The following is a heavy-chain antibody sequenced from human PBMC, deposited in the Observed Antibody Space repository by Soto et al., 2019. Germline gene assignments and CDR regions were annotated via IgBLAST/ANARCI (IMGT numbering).Heavy chain of an antibody. CDR3: ARHISAQNHSRYYGMDV. D-gene: IGHD2-21*01. CDR1: GYSFTSYW. Sequence: GESLKISCKGSGYSFTSYWISWVRQMPGKGLEWMGRIDPSDSYTNYSPSFQGHVTISADKSISTAYLQWSSLKASDTAMYYCARHISAQNHSRYYGMDVWGQGTTVTVSS. CDR2: IDPSDSYT. J-gene: IGHJ6*02. V-gene: IGHV5-10-1*01.